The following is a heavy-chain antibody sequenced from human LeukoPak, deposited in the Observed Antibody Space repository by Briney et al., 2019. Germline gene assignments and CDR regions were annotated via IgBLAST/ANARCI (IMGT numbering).Heavy chain of an antibody. D-gene: IGHD5-24*01. Sequence: GGSLRLSCVASGFAFSHHYMHWVRQAPGKGLVWVSRIDIDGNTNYADSVKGRFTISRHNTKDTVYLLMNSLRAEDTAVYYCARDLNYNFDYWGQGALVTVSS. CDR3: ARDLNYNFDY. CDR1: GFAFSHHY. CDR2: IDIDGNT. J-gene: IGHJ4*02. V-gene: IGHV3-74*01.